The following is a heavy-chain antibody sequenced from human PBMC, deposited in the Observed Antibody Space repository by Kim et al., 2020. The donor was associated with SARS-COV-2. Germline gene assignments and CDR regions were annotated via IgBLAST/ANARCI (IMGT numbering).Heavy chain of an antibody. CDR1: GFTFNTYG. CDR2: ISYDGSNK. J-gene: IGHJ4*02. V-gene: IGHV3-30*18. D-gene: IGHD1-26*01. CDR3: AKSFSGSYFGYDY. Sequence: GRSLRLSCAASGFTFNTYGMHWVRQAPGKGLEWVAVISYDGSNKYYVDSVKGRFTISRDNSKNTLYLQMNSLRIEDTAVYYCAKSFSGSYFGYDYWGQGTLVTVSS.